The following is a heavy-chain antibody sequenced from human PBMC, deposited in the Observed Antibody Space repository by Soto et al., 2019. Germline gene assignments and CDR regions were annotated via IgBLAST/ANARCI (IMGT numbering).Heavy chain of an antibody. V-gene: IGHV2-26*01. J-gene: IGHJ5*02. Sequence: QVTLKESGPVLVKPTETLTLTCTVSGFSLSNARMGVSWIRQPPGKALEWLAHIFSNDEKSYSTSLKSRLTIXKXTXXSQVALTMTNMDPVDTATYYCARIRRVPAAIWFDPWGQGTLVTVSS. CDR3: ARIRRVPAAIWFDP. D-gene: IGHD2-2*01. CDR2: IFSNDEK. CDR1: GFSLSNARMG.